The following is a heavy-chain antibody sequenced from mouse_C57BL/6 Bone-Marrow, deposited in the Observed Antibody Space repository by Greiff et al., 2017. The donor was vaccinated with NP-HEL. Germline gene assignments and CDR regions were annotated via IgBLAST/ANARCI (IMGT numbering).Heavy chain of an antibody. J-gene: IGHJ2*01. CDR3: ASSLHFDY. D-gene: IGHD2-10*01. CDR1: GFTFSDYG. CDR2: ISSGSSTI. Sequence: DVHLVESGGGLVKPGGSLKLSCAASGFTFSDYGMHWVRQAPEKGLEWVAYISSGSSTIYYADTVKGRFTISRDNAKNTLFLQMTSLRSEDTAMYYCASSLHFDYWGQGTTLTVSS. V-gene: IGHV5-17*01.